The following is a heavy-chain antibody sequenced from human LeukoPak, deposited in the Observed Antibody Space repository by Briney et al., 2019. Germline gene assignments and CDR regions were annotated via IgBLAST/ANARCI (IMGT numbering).Heavy chain of an antibody. CDR1: GFTFSSYS. J-gene: IGHJ4*02. V-gene: IGHV3-21*01. Sequence: GGSLRLSCAASGFTFSSYSMNWVRQAPGKGLEWVSSISSSSSYIYYADSVKGRFTISRDNAKNSLYLQMNGLRAEDTAVYYCATGYCSGGSCYRRDGYWGQGTLVTVSS. CDR2: ISSSSSYI. CDR3: ATGYCSGGSCYRRDGY. D-gene: IGHD2-15*01.